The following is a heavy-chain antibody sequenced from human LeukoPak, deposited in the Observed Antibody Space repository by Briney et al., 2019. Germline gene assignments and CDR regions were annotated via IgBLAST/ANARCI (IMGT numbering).Heavy chain of an antibody. J-gene: IGHJ3*02. CDR2: ISSSGSTI. CDR3: AADFELYAFDI. D-gene: IGHD3-3*01. CDR1: GFTFSDYY. Sequence: GGSLRLSCAASGFTFSDYYMSWIRQAPGKGLEWVSYISSSGSTIYYADSVKGRFTISRDNAKNSLYLQMNSLRAEDTAVYYCAADFELYAFDIWGQGTMVTVSS. V-gene: IGHV3-11*01.